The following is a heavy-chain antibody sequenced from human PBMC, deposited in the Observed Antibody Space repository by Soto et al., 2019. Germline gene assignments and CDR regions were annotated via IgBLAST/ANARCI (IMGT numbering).Heavy chain of an antibody. CDR1: GCSLSTSGMC. J-gene: IGHJ3*02. Sequence: SGLKRVNTTQTLRLTFNFGGCSLSTSGMCVSWIRQPPGKALEWLARIDWDDDKYYSTSVKTRLTISKDTSKNQVVLTMTNMDPVDTATYYCARDIFGVVIEAFDIWGQGPMVTVSS. D-gene: IGHD3-3*01. V-gene: IGHV2-70*11. CDR2: IDWDDDK. CDR3: ARDIFGVVIEAFDI.